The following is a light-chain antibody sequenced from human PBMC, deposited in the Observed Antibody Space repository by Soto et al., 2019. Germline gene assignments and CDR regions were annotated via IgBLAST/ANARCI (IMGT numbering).Light chain of an antibody. Sequence: EIVLTQTPGTLALSPGERATLSCTASQSVSSSYLAWYQQKPGQAPRLLIHGTSNRATGIPDRFSGSRSGTDFTLTISRLEPEDFAVYYCQQYGSSPTWTFGQGTKVDIK. CDR1: QSVSSSY. V-gene: IGKV3-20*01. CDR3: QQYGSSPTWT. J-gene: IGKJ1*01. CDR2: GTS.